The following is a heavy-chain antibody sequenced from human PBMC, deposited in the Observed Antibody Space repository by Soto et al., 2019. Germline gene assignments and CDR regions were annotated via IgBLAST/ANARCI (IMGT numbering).Heavy chain of an antibody. Sequence: PGGSLRLSCAASGFTFEDYAMHWVRQAPGKGLEWVSGISWNGGSIGYADSVKGRFTISRDNDKNSLYLQMNSLRAEDTALYYCATFDIVVVPAAIRAWGIDVWGQGTTVTVSS. CDR1: GFTFEDYA. V-gene: IGHV3-9*01. J-gene: IGHJ6*02. CDR2: ISWNGGSI. CDR3: ATFDIVVVPAAIRAWGIDV. D-gene: IGHD2-2*02.